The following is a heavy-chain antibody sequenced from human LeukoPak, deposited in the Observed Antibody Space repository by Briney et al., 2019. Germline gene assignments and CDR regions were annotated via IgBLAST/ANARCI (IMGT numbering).Heavy chain of an antibody. CDR1: GYTFTGYY. CDR2: INPNSGGT. D-gene: IGHD6-13*01. CDR3: ARPSFYYSSSLPDDY. J-gene: IGHJ4*02. V-gene: IGHV1-2*02. Sequence: ASVKVSCKASGYTFTGYYMHWVRQAPGQGLEWMGWINPNSGGTNYAQKFQGRVTMTRDMSTSTVYMELSSLRSEDTAVYYCARPSFYYSSSLPDDYWGQGTLVTVSS.